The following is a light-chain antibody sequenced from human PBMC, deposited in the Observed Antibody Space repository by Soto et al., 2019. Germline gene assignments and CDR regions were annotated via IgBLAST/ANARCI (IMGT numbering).Light chain of an antibody. Sequence: QSVLTQPASVSGSPGQSITISCTGTRSDVGGYNLVSWYQQHPGKAPKLIIYDVYDRPSGISDRFSGSKSGNTASLSISGLQAEDEADYFCSSYTSSSTLVVFGGGTKLTVL. CDR3: SSYTSSSTLVV. CDR2: DVY. V-gene: IGLV2-14*03. J-gene: IGLJ2*01. CDR1: RSDVGGYNL.